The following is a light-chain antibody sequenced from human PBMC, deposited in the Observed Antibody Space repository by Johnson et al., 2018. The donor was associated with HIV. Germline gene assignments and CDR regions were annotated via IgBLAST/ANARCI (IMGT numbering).Light chain of an antibody. V-gene: IGLV1-51*01. CDR1: SSNIGNNY. CDR3: GTWDSGLSAPGYV. J-gene: IGLJ1*01. CDR2: YNN. Sequence: HSVLTQPPSVSAAPGQKVTISCSGSSSNIGNNYVSWYQQLPGTAPKLLIYYNNNRPSAIPDRFSGSKSATSATLGITGLQTGVEADYYCGTWDSGLSAPGYVFGTGTKVTVL.